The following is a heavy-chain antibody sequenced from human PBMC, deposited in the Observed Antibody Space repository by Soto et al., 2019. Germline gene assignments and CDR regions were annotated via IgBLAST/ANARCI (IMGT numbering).Heavy chain of an antibody. J-gene: IGHJ4*01. V-gene: IGHV3-30-3*01. Sequence: QVQLVESGGGVVQPGRSLRLSCAASGFTFSSYAMHWVRQAPGKGLEWVAVLSHDGSNKYYADSVKGRFTISRDNSKTLYLQMNSLRAEDTAVYYCVRDKSPYSSGWHNRHFDYWGHGTLVTVSS. CDR1: GFTFSSYA. CDR2: LSHDGSNK. D-gene: IGHD6-19*01. CDR3: VRDKSPYSSGWHNRHFDY.